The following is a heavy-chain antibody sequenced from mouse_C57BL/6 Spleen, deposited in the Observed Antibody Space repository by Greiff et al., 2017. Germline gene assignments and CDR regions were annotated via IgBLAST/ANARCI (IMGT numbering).Heavy chain of an antibody. Sequence: VQLQQSGPELVKPGASVKMSCKASGYTFTDYNMHWVKQSHGKSLEWIGYINPNNGGTSYNQKFKGKATLTVNKSSSTAYMELRSLTSEDSAVYYCALCSRWLLLFDYWGQGTTLTVSS. CDR1: GYTFTDYN. CDR3: ALCSRWLLLFDY. CDR2: INPNNGGT. J-gene: IGHJ2*01. D-gene: IGHD2-3*01. V-gene: IGHV1-22*01.